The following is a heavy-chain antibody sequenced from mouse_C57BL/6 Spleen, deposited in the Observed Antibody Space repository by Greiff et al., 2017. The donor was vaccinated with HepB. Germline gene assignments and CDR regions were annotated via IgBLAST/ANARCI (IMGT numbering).Heavy chain of an antibody. V-gene: IGHV5-17*01. Sequence: EVMLVESGGGLVKPGGSLRLSCAASGFTFSDYGMHWVRQSPEKGLEWVAYISSGSSTIYYADTVKGRFTISRDNAKNTLFLQLTSLSSEDTAMYYCARRASYYGISYRGMDYWGQGTSVTVSS. CDR2: ISSGSSTI. CDR3: ARRASYYGISYRGMDY. CDR1: GFTFSDYG. J-gene: IGHJ4*01. D-gene: IGHD1-1*01.